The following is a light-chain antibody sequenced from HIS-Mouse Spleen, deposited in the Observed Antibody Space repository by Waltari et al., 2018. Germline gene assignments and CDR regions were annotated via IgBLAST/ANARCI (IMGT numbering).Light chain of an antibody. CDR2: GAS. Sequence: EIVLTQSPGTLSLSPGERATLPCRASQSFSSSYLAWYQQKPGQAPRLLIYGASSRATGIPDRFSGSGSGTDFTLTISRLEPEDFAVYYCQQYGSSSLTFGGGTKVEIK. V-gene: IGKV3-20*01. CDR3: QQYGSSSLT. CDR1: QSFSSSY. J-gene: IGKJ4*01.